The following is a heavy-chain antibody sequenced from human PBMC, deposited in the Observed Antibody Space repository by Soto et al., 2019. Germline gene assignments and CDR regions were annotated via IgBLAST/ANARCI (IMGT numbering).Heavy chain of an antibody. Sequence: EERLVESGGGSVQPGGSLRLSCAASRFTFSSYWMYWVRQAPGKGLVWVSRINVDGSSTRYADSGKGRFSISRDNSKSTLYLQMNTLRAEDTAVYYCARRREGYYYGLDVWRQGTTVTVSS. V-gene: IGHV3-74*01. CDR2: INVDGSST. D-gene: IGHD1-26*01. CDR3: ARRREGYYYGLDV. CDR1: RFTFSSYW. J-gene: IGHJ6*02.